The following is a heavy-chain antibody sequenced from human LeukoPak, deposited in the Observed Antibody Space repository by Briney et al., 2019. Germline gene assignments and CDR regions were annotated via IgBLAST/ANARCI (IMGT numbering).Heavy chain of an antibody. J-gene: IGHJ4*02. V-gene: IGHV3-21*04. D-gene: IGHD1-1*01. CDR1: EFTFSSYN. CDR2: ISSGSSYI. Sequence: PGGSLRLSCAASEFTFSSYNMNWVRQAPGKGLEWVSSISSGSSYIYYADSVKGRFTISRDNSKNTLYLQMNSLRAEDTALYHCAKDVGRLERNPDYWGQGTLVTVSS. CDR3: AKDVGRLERNPDY.